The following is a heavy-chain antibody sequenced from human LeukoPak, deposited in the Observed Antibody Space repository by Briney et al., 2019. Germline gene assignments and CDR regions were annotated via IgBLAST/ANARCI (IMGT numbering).Heavy chain of an antibody. CDR2: IIPILGIA. CDR1: GCTFSSYT. J-gene: IGHJ2*01. CDR3: ARDQYCTNGVCQWYFDL. Sequence: GSSVKVSCKASGCTFSSYTMSWVRQAPGQGLEWMGGIIPILGIANYAQKFQGRVTITADKSTSTAYMELSSLRSEDTAVYYCARDQYCTNGVCQWYFDLWGRGTLVTVSS. D-gene: IGHD2-8*01. V-gene: IGHV1-69*04.